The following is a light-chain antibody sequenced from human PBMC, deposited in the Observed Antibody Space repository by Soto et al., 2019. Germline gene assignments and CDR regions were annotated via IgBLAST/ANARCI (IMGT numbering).Light chain of an antibody. Sequence: EIVLTQSPGTLSLSPGERATLSCRASQSVTNFYLAWYQQKPGQAPRLLIYGASKRATGFPARFSGSGSGTDFTLTISSLQSEDFAVYYCQQYNNWPWTFGQGTKVDIK. CDR2: GAS. V-gene: IGKV3-15*01. CDR3: QQYNNWPWT. J-gene: IGKJ1*01. CDR1: QSVTNFY.